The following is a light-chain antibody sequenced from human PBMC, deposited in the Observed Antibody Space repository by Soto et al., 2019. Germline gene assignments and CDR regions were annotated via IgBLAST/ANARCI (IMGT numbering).Light chain of an antibody. CDR2: GAS. J-gene: IGKJ5*01. CDR3: QQRSNWPPIT. CDR1: QSVNSY. Sequence: EIVLTQSPGALSLSPGERATLSCRASQSVNSYLVWYQQKPGQAPRLLIYGASTRATGIPARFSGSGSGTEFTLTISSPQSEDFAVYYCQQRSNWPPITFGQGTRLEI. V-gene: IGKV3-11*01.